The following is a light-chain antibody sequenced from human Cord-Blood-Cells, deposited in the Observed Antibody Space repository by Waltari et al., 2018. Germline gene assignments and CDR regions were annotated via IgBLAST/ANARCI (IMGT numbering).Light chain of an antibody. V-gene: IGKV1-5*03. J-gene: IGKJ2*03. Sequence: DIQMTQSPSTLSASVGDRVTITCRASQSISSWLAWYQQKPGKAPKLLIYKASSLESGVPSRSSDRGSGPEFSITISRRQPDDFAPYYCQQYNSYSYSFGQGTQLEIK. CDR2: KAS. CDR1: QSISSW. CDR3: QQYNSYSYS.